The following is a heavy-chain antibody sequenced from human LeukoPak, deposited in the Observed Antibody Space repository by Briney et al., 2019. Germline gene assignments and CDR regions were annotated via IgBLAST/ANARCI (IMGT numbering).Heavy chain of an antibody. CDR3: ARPAKGAYFYYYMDV. CDR1: TYSLPTYG. J-gene: IGHJ6*03. CDR2: ISSYNGNT. Sequence: GASVKVSCKTSTYSLPTYGITWVRQAPGQGLEWMGWISSYNGNTQYAQNFQGRLSLTTDTSTNTAYLELRGLRSNDTAVYFCARPAKGAYFYYYMDVWGQGSTVTVSS. V-gene: IGHV1-18*01. D-gene: IGHD2-2*01.